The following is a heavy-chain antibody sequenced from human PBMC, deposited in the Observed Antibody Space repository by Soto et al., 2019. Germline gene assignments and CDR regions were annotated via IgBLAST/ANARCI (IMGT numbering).Heavy chain of an antibody. CDR2: INPNGGGT. Sequence: QVQLVQSGAEVKKPGASVKVSCKASGYSFTANYIHWVRQAPGQGLEWMAWINPNGGGTNYAQKFQGRVTMTRDTAISTTYMELSGLISDDTAVDFCARGAGSSSFDSWGQGTLVTVSS. D-gene: IGHD6-13*01. V-gene: IGHV1-2*02. J-gene: IGHJ4*02. CDR1: GYSFTANY. CDR3: ARGAGSSSFDS.